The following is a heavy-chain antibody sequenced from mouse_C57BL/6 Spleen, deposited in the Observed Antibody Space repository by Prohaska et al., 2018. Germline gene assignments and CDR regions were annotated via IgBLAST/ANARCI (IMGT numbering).Heavy chain of an antibody. J-gene: IGHJ1*03. CDR1: VFTFSGFW. CDR3: MRYGNYWYFDV. Sequence: EVQLLETGGGLVQPGGSRGLSCEVSVFTFSGFWLSCVRQTPGKTLEWIGDINSDGSAINYAPSIKDRVTIFRDNDKSTLYLQMSNVRSEDTATYFCMRYGNYWYFDVWGTGTTVTVSS. V-gene: IGHV11-2*01. CDR2: INSDGSAI. D-gene: IGHD2-1*01.